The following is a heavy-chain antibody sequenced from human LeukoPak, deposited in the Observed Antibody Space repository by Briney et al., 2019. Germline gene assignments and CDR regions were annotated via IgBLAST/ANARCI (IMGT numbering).Heavy chain of an antibody. CDR2: IRYDGSNK. V-gene: IGHV3-30*02. Sequence: PGGSLRLSCAASGITFSSYGMHWVRQAPGKGLEWVAFIRYDGSNKYYADSVKGRFTISRDNSKNTLYLQMNSLRAEDTAVYYCAKGDSSGYYYFDYWGQGTLVTVSS. J-gene: IGHJ4*02. CDR1: GITFSSYG. D-gene: IGHD3-22*01. CDR3: AKGDSSGYYYFDY.